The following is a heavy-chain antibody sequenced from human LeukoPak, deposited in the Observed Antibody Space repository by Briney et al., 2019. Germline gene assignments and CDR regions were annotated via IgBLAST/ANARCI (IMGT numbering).Heavy chain of an antibody. CDR2: MNPNSGNS. J-gene: IGHJ3*02. CDR3: ARGNLQLLIDI. D-gene: IGHD2-2*01. V-gene: IGHV1-8*03. Sequence: GASVKVSCKASGYTFTSYDINWVRQATGQGLEWMGWMNPNSGNSGYAQKFQGRVTITRNTSISTAYMELSSLRSEDTAVYYCARGNLQLLIDIWGQGTMVTVPS. CDR1: GYTFTSYD.